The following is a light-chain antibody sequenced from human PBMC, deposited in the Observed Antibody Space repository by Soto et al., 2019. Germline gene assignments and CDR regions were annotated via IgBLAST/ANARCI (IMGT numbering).Light chain of an antibody. CDR2: GNS. CDR1: SSNIGAGHD. Sequence: QSVLTQPPSVSGAPGQRVTISCTGSSSNIGAGHDVHWYQQVPGTAPKLLIYGNSNRPSGVPDRVSGSKSGTSASLAISGLQAEDEADYYCQSYDSSLRDVLFGGVTKLTVL. CDR3: QSYDSSLRDVL. J-gene: IGLJ2*01. V-gene: IGLV1-40*01.